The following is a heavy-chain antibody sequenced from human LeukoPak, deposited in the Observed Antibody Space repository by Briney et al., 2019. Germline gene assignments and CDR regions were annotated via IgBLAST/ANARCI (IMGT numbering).Heavy chain of an antibody. Sequence: SETLSLTCAVYGGSFSGYYWSWIRQPPGKGLEWIGEINHSGSTNYNPSLKSRVTISVDTSKNQFSLKLSSVTAADTAVYYCAREEYGSGSYYRGWFDPWGQGTLVTVSS. CDR2: INHSGST. J-gene: IGHJ5*02. D-gene: IGHD3-10*01. V-gene: IGHV4-34*01. CDR3: AREEYGSGSYYRGWFDP. CDR1: GGSFSGYY.